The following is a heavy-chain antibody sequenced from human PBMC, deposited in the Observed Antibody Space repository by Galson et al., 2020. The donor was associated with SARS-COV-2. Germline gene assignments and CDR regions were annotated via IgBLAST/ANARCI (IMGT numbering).Heavy chain of an antibody. J-gene: IGHJ4*02. Sequence: TGGSLRLSCAASGFTYSDYWMTWVRQAPGKGLEWVANIKEDGSEKNYVDSVKGRFTISRDNAKNSLNLQMNSLRVEDTAVYYCAREYFYNSSGYGSLAYWGQGTLVTVSS. CDR1: GFTYSDYW. V-gene: IGHV3-7*03. D-gene: IGHD3-22*01. CDR3: AREYFYNSSGYGSLAY. CDR2: IKEDGSEK.